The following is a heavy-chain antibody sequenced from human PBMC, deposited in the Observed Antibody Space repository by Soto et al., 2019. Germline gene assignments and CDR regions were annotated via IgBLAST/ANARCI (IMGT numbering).Heavy chain of an antibody. CDR3: ARAYSGWLRSIDY. V-gene: IGHV3-21*01. D-gene: IGHD5-12*01. CDR2: ISSSSSYI. CDR1: GFTFSSYS. Sequence: GGSLRLSCAASGFTFSSYSMNWVRQAPGKGLEWVSSISSSSSYIYYADSVKGRFTISRDNAKNSLYLQMNSLRAEDTAVYYCARAYSGWLRSIDYWGQGTLVTVSS. J-gene: IGHJ4*02.